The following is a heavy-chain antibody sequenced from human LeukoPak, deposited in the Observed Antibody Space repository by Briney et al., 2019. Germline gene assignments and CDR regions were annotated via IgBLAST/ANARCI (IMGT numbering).Heavy chain of an antibody. CDR3: ARGAAAPYYYYGMDV. J-gene: IGHJ6*02. V-gene: IGHV1-18*01. Sequence: ASVKVSCKASGYTFTSYGISWVRQAPGQGLEWMGWISAYNGNTNYAQKLQGRVTMTTDTSTSTAYTELRSLRSDDTAVYYCARGAAAPYYYYGMDVWGQGTTDTVSS. D-gene: IGHD6-13*01. CDR2: ISAYNGNT. CDR1: GYTFTSYG.